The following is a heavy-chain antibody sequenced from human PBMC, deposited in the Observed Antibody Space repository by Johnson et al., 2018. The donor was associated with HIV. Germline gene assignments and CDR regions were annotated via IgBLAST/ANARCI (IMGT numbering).Heavy chain of an antibody. CDR3: ARGTTVADGTCTCDI. CDR1: GLIVSDNY. J-gene: IGHJ3*02. V-gene: IGHV3-53*01. Sequence: VQLVESGGGLMQPGGSLRLSCEASGLIVSDNYMNWVRQAPGKGLEWVSALYAGGPTSYADSVEGRFTISRDSSKNTVYLQMNSLRAEDTAMYYCARGTTVADGTCTCDIWGQGTMVTVSS. CDR2: LYAGGPT. D-gene: IGHD4-11*01.